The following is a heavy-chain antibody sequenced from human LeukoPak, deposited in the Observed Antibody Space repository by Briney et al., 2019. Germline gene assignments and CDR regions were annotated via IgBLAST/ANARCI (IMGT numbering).Heavy chain of an antibody. V-gene: IGHV1-2*02. Sequence: APVKVSCKASGYTFTGYYMHWVRQAPGQGLEWMGWINPNSGGTNYAQKFQGRVTMTRDTSISTAYMELSRLRSDDTAVYYCARGYYDFWSGYYSKSPLDYWGQGTLVTVSS. D-gene: IGHD3-3*01. CDR2: INPNSGGT. CDR3: ARGYYDFWSGYYSKSPLDY. J-gene: IGHJ4*02. CDR1: GYTFTGYY.